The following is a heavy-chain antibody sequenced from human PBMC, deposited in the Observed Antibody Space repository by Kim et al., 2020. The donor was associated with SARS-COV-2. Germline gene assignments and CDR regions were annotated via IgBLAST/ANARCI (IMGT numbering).Heavy chain of an antibody. CDR3: AKAGGRITMVRGVIILPYAIDY. D-gene: IGHD3-10*01. CDR2: ISYDGSNK. V-gene: IGHV3-30*18. CDR1: GFTFSSYG. Sequence: GGSLRLSCAASGFTFSSYGMHWVRQAPGKGLEWVAVISYDGSNKYYADSVKGRFTISRDNSKNTLYLQMNSLRAEDTAVYYCAKAGGRITMVRGVIILPYAIDYWGQGTLVTVSS. J-gene: IGHJ4*02.